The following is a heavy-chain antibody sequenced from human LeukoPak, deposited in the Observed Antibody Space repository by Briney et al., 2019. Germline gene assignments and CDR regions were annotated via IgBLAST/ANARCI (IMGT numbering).Heavy chain of an antibody. D-gene: IGHD6-19*01. CDR2: INPNRGGT. CDR3: TRLHNSVGPAWFDP. CDR1: GYTFTGYY. Sequence: ASVKVSCKASGYTFTGYYMHWVRQAPGQGLEWMGWINPNRGGTNYAQKFQGRVTMTRDTSISTAYMELSRLRSDDTAVYFCTRLHNSVGPAWFDPWGQGTLVTVSS. V-gene: IGHV1-2*02. J-gene: IGHJ5*02.